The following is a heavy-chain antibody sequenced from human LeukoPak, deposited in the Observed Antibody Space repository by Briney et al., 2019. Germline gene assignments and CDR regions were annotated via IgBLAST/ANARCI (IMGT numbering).Heavy chain of an antibody. CDR3: AKDLVVGYGSGSYSSYYYGMDV. J-gene: IGHJ6*02. V-gene: IGHV3-30*18. CDR1: GFTFSSYG. D-gene: IGHD3-10*01. CDR2: ISYDGSNK. Sequence: PGRSLRLSCAASGFTFSSYGMHWVRQAPGKGLEWVAVISYDGSNKYYADSVKGRFTISRDNSKNTLYLQMNSLRAEDTVVYYCAKDLVVGYGSGSYSSYYYGMDVWGQGTTVTVSS.